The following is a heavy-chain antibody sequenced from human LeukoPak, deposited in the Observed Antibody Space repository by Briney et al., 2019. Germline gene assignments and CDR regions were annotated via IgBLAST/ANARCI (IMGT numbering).Heavy chain of an antibody. J-gene: IGHJ6*03. CDR3: AKEAAAAGQYYYYMDV. V-gene: IGHV3-23*01. D-gene: IGHD6-13*01. Sequence: PGGSLGLSCAASGFTFSSYAMSWVRQAPGKGLEWVSAISGSGGSTYYADSVKGRFTISRDNSKNTLYLQMNSLRAEDTAVYYCAKEAAAAGQYYYYMDVWGKGTTVTVSS. CDR1: GFTFSSYA. CDR2: ISGSGGST.